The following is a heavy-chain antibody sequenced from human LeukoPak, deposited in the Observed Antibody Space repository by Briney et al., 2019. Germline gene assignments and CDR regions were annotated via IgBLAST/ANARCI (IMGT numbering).Heavy chain of an antibody. CDR2: IKQDGSEK. CDR3: TRDSGTAYAMDV. D-gene: IGHD2-21*01. V-gene: IGHV3-7*01. CDR1: GFTFGTYW. Sequence: GGSLRLSCAASGFTFGTYWMNWIRQAPGKGLEWVANIKQDGSEKYYVDSVKGRFTISRDNAKNSVYLQMNSLRAEDTAVYYCTRDSGTAYAMDVWGQGTTVTVS. J-gene: IGHJ6*02.